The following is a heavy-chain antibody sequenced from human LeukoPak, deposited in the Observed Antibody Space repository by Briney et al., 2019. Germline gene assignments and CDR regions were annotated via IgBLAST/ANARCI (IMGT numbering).Heavy chain of an antibody. D-gene: IGHD6-19*01. J-gene: IGHJ4*02. CDR1: GFTFSSYA. CDR2: ISGSGAST. V-gene: IGHV3-23*01. Sequence: GRSLRLSCAASGFTFSSYAMHWVRQAPGKGLEWVSAISGSGASTYYADSVKGRFTISRDNSKNTLYLQMNSLRAEDTALYYCAKALLGYTSGPYDHWGQGTLVTVSS. CDR3: AKALLGYTSGPYDH.